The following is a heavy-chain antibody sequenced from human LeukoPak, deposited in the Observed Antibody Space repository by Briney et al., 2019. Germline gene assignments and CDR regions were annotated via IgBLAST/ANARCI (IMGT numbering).Heavy chain of an antibody. Sequence: GGSLRLSCAASGFIFSNYGMHWVRQAPGKGLEWVAVVWYDGSNKYYADSVKGRFTISRDNSKNTLYLQMNSLRAEDTAVYYCAKDAYYDSSGYTAAFDIWGQGTMVTVSS. CDR1: GFIFSNYG. CDR2: VWYDGSNK. V-gene: IGHV3-33*06. CDR3: AKDAYYDSSGYTAAFDI. J-gene: IGHJ3*02. D-gene: IGHD3-22*01.